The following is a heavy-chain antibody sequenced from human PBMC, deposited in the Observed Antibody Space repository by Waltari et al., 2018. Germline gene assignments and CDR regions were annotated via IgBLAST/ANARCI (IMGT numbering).Heavy chain of an antibody. CDR3: ARDRVVPADEPDYYGLDV. V-gene: IGHV4-59*11. CDR1: RGSIRSHY. D-gene: IGHD2-2*01. Sequence: QVHLQESGPGQVKPSETLSLTCDVSRGSIRSHYWSWIRRPPGKGLEWIGYIYYNGATNYNPSRMGRVTISVETAKNQFSLKLSAVTAADTAVYYCARDRVVPADEPDYYGLDVWGQGTTVTVSS. J-gene: IGHJ6*02. CDR2: IYYNGAT.